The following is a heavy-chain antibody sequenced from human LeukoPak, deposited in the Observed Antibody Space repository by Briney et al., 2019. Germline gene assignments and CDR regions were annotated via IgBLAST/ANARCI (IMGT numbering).Heavy chain of an antibody. CDR3: ARGWASSWYYFDF. CDR1: GGSMRNYY. J-gene: IGHJ4*02. Sequence: KPSETLSLTCAVSGGSMRNYYWSWIRQPPGKGLEWIGYTYDSRSSSYNPSLRSRVSISIDTSKNQFSLNLSSVTAADTAVYYCARGWASSWYYFDFWGQGTLVTVSS. CDR2: TYDSRSS. D-gene: IGHD2-2*01. V-gene: IGHV4-59*01.